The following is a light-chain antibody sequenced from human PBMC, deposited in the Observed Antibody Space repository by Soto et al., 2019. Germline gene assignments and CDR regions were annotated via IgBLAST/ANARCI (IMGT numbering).Light chain of an antibody. CDR2: DAS. CDR3: QQYMTYST. CDR1: QSLRGW. J-gene: IGKJ5*01. Sequence: DIQMTQSPSTLSASVGDRLTIPCRASQSLRGWLAWYQQRPGKAPKALIYDASTLANGVPSRFNGSGSGTEFTLTISSLQPDDFATYYCQQYMTYSTFGQGTRLEIK. V-gene: IGKV1-5*01.